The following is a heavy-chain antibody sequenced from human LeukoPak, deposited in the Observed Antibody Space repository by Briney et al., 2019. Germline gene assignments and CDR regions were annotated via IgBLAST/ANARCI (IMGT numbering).Heavy chain of an antibody. CDR1: GGSISSYY. V-gene: IGHV4-59*01. CDR3: ARGAPGGRSDFDY. D-gene: IGHD3-10*01. CDR2: IYYSGST. J-gene: IGHJ4*02. Sequence: SETLSLTCTVSGGSISSYYWSWIRQPPGKGLEWIGNIYYSGSTNYNPSLKSRVTISVDTSKNQFSLKLSSVTAADTAVYYCARGAPGGRSDFDYWGQGTLVTVSS.